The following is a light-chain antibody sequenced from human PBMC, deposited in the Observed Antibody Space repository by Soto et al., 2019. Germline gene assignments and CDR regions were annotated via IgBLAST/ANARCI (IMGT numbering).Light chain of an antibody. V-gene: IGKV3D-15*01. CDR2: GAS. Sequence: DIVMTQSPATLSVSPGERATLSCRASQSISSNLAWYQQKPGQAPRLLIYGASNRATGIPDRFSGSGSGTDFTLTISRLEPEDFAVYYCQQYDNSAWTFGQGTKVDNK. CDR3: QQYDNSAWT. J-gene: IGKJ1*01. CDR1: QSISSN.